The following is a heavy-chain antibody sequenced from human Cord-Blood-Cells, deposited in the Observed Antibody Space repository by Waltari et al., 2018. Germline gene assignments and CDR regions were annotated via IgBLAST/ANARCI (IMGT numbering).Heavy chain of an antibody. V-gene: IGHV3-43*01. J-gene: IGHJ6*02. D-gene: IGHD6-13*01. Sequence: ELQLVASGGVVVQHGGSLRPSCAASGFTFADCTMHCARQAPGKGLEWVSLISWDGGSTYYADSVKGRFTISRDNSKNSLYLQMNSLRTEDTALYYCAKDISSSSWADGMDVWGQGTTVTVSS. CDR2: ISWDGGST. CDR3: AKDISSSSWADGMDV. CDR1: GFTFADCT.